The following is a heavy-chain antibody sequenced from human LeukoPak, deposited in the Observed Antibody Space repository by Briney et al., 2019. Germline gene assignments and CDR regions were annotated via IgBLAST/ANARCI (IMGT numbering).Heavy chain of an antibody. V-gene: IGHV3-21*01. CDR3: ARDRITIFGVVES. CDR2: ISSSSNYI. J-gene: IGHJ4*02. D-gene: IGHD3-3*01. Sequence: GGSLRLSCAASGFTFTSYTMNWVRQAPGKGLAWVSSISSSSNYIDYADSGKVRFTISRDNAKNSLYLQMNSLRAEDTAVYYCARDRITIFGVVESWGQGTLVTVSS. CDR1: GFTFTSYT.